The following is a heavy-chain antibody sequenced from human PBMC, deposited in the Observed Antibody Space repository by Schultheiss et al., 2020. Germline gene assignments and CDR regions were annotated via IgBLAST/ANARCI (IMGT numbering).Heavy chain of an antibody. CDR3: AKIIERHQRLDY. V-gene: IGHV4-61*02. D-gene: IGHD2/OR15-2a*01. CDR1: GGSISSGSYY. Sequence: TLSLTCTVSGGSISSGSYYWSWIRQPAGKGLEWIGRIYTSGSTNYNPSLKSRVTISVDTSKNQFSLKLSSVTAADTAVYYCAKIIERHQRLDYWGQGTLVTVSS. CDR2: IYTSGST. J-gene: IGHJ4*02.